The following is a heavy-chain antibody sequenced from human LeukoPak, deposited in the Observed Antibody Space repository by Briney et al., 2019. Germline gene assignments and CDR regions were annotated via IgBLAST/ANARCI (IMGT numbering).Heavy chain of an antibody. Sequence: GESLKISCQGSGYSLTSYWIGWVRQMPGKGLEWMGIIYPGDSDIRYSPSFEGQVTISADKSISTAYLQWSSLRASDSAMYYCARSAGNPPDYWGQGTLVTVSS. CDR1: GYSLTSYW. CDR2: IYPGDSDI. D-gene: IGHD4-23*01. CDR3: ARSAGNPPDY. V-gene: IGHV5-51*01. J-gene: IGHJ4*02.